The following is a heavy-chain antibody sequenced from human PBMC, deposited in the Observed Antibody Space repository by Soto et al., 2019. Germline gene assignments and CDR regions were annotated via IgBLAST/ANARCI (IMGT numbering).Heavy chain of an antibody. Sequence: GGSLRLSCAASGFTFSSYGMHWVRQAPGKGLEWVAVKSYNGKNEYYAESVKGRFTISRDNSKNTVFLHMNSLKTEDTAVYYCAKGSYYDILSSFDYWGQGTPVTVSS. J-gene: IGHJ4*02. CDR1: GFTFSSYG. V-gene: IGHV3-30*18. CDR3: AKGSYYDILSSFDY. CDR2: KSYNGKNE. D-gene: IGHD3-9*01.